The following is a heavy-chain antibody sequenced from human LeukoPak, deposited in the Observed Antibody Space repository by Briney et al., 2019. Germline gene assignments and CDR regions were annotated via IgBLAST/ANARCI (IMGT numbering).Heavy chain of an antibody. CDR1: GFTFNTYA. J-gene: IGHJ5*02. V-gene: IGHV3-23*01. CDR3: ARSRGPGSHWFDP. Sequence: GGSLRLSCAASGFTFNTYALSWVRQAPGKGLEWVPTLSDSTYYTDSVQGRFTISRDISKNTLYLPMDSLTTDDPAIYFCARSRGPGSHWFDPWGQGTLVTVSS. CDR2: LSDST. D-gene: IGHD3-10*01.